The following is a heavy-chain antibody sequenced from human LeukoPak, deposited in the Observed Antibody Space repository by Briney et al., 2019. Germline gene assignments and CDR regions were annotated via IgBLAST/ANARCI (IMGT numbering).Heavy chain of an antibody. Sequence: GGSLRLSCPASGFTFSDHAMNWVRQAPGKGLEWVSIISARDGRTYYANSVKGRFTISRDNSKNTLYLQMNSLRAEDTAVYYCAKDRNDWKQGIDYWGQGTLVTVSS. CDR2: ISARDGRT. CDR1: GFTFSDHA. CDR3: AKDRNDWKQGIDY. D-gene: IGHD1-1*01. V-gene: IGHV3-23*01. J-gene: IGHJ4*02.